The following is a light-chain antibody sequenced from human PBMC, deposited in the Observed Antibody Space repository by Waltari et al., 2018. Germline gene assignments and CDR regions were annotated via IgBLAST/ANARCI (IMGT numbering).Light chain of an antibody. V-gene: IGLV2-14*01. J-gene: IGLJ3*02. Sequence: QSALTQPASVSGSPGQSITISCTGTSSDVGSYNYVSWYQQHPGKAPKLMIDEVTKRPAGGSKRCSGTKAGNTALLTISGLQAEDEADYYCSSYTSSSAWVFGGGTKLTVL. CDR3: SSYTSSSAWV. CDR1: SSDVGSYNY. CDR2: EVT.